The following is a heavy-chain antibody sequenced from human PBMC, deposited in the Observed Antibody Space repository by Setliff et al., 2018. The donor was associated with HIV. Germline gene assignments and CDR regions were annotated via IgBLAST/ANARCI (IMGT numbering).Heavy chain of an antibody. CDR2: IYPDDSDT. J-gene: IGHJ3*02. Sequence: GESLKISCQGSGYTFATFWIGWVRQMPGKGLEWMGIIYPDDSDTRYSPSFQGQVTISADKSISTAYLLWSSLKASDTAMYYCARQPHGDFWTDYVNAFDIWGQGTMVTVSS. D-gene: IGHD3-3*01. V-gene: IGHV5-51*01. CDR1: GYTFATFW. CDR3: ARQPHGDFWTDYVNAFDI.